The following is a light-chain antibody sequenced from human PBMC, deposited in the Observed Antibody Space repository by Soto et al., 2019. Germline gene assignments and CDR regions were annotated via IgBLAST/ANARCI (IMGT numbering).Light chain of an antibody. CDR2: SNN. Sequence: QAVVTQPPSASGTPGQRVTISCSGSSSNIGSNAVNWYQQLPGTAPKLLIYSNNERPSGVPDRFSGSKSGTSASLAISGLQSEDEADYYCAALDDSLNGWVFGGGTQLTVL. CDR3: AALDDSLNGWV. J-gene: IGLJ3*02. V-gene: IGLV1-44*01. CDR1: SSNIGSNA.